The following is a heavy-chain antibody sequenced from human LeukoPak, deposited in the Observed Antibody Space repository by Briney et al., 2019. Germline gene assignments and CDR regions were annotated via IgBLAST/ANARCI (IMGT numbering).Heavy chain of an antibody. CDR1: GGTFSTYA. Sequence: GSSVKISCKASGGTFSTYAISWGRQPPGQGVEWGWRIVPLLGAANYAQNFLGRVTITADRSSTTAYTELSSLRSEDTAAYYCARAPQGSSWPYYFDYWGQGTLVTVSS. CDR3: ARAPQGSSWPYYFDY. V-gene: IGHV1-69*04. CDR2: IVPLLGAA. J-gene: IGHJ4*02. D-gene: IGHD6-13*01.